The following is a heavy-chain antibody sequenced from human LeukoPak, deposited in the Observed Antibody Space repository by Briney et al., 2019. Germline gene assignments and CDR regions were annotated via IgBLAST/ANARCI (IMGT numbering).Heavy chain of an antibody. D-gene: IGHD6-6*01. Sequence: PSETLSLTCAVYGGSFSGYYWSWIRQPPGKGLEWIGEINHSGSTNYNPSLKSRVTISVDTSKNQFSLKLSSVTAADTAVYYCARGIAARNPTASYYYYYMDVWGKGTTVTVSS. CDR1: GGSFSGYY. J-gene: IGHJ6*03. CDR3: ARGIAARNPTASYYYYYMDV. CDR2: INHSGST. V-gene: IGHV4-34*01.